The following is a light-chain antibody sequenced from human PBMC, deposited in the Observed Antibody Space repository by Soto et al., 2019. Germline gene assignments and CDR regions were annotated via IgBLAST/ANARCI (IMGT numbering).Light chain of an antibody. V-gene: IGLV2-14*01. CDR3: TSYTTRTIVI. CDR1: SSDIGNYNY. CDR2: EVS. J-gene: IGLJ2*01. Sequence: QSVLTQPASVSGSPGQSITISCTGTSSDIGNYNYVSWYQQHPGKAPKLMIYEVSNRPSGVSNRFSGSKSGNTASLTISGLQAEDEADYYCTSYTTRTIVIFGGGTKLTVL.